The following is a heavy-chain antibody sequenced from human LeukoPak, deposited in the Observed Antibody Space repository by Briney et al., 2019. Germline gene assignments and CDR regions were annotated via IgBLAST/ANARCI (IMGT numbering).Heavy chain of an antibody. Sequence: GASVKVSCKASGGTFSSYAISWVRQAPGQGLEWMGIINPSGGITNYAQKFQGRVTMTRDMSTSTVYMELSSLRAEDTAIYYCAKNRGNSGYDWDIVKAIFDPWGQGTLVTVSS. CDR3: AKNRGNSGYDWDIVKAIFDP. CDR2: INPSGGIT. CDR1: GGTFSSYA. D-gene: IGHD5-12*01. J-gene: IGHJ5*02. V-gene: IGHV1-46*01.